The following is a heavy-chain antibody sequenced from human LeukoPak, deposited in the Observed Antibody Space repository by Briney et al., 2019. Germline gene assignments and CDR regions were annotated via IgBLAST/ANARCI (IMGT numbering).Heavy chain of an antibody. Sequence: PSETLSLTCTVSGGSISSYYWSWIRQPPGKGLEWIGYIYYSGSTNYNPSLKSRVTISVDTSKNQFSLKLSSVTAADTAVYYCARVEYSYGFDYWGQGTLATVSS. CDR3: ARVEYSYGFDY. CDR1: GGSISSYY. D-gene: IGHD5-18*01. CDR2: IYYSGST. J-gene: IGHJ4*02. V-gene: IGHV4-59*01.